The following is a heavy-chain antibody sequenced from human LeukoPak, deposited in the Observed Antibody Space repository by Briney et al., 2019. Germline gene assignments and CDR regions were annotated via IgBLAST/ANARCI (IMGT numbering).Heavy chain of an antibody. V-gene: IGHV3-23*01. J-gene: IGHJ6*02. CDR1: GFTFNNYW. D-gene: IGHD6-19*01. CDR3: AKGNWENRLAPVAGDFYYYYGMDV. CDR2: ISGSGGST. Sequence: GGSLRLSCAASGFTFNNYWMTWVRQAPGKGLEWVSAISGSGGSTYYADSVKGRFTISRDNSKNTLYLQMNSLRAEDTAVYYCAKGNWENRLAPVAGDFYYYYGMDVWGQGTTVTVSS.